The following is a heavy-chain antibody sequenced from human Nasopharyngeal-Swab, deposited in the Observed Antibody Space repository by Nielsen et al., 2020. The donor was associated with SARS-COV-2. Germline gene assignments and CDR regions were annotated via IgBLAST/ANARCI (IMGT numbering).Heavy chain of an antibody. Sequence: SVKVSCKATGGTFSSYAISWVRQAPGQGLEWMGRIIPILGIANYAQKFQGRVTITADKSTSTAYMELSSLRSEDTAVYYCAREYCSGGSCYGNYGMDVWGQGTTVTVSS. D-gene: IGHD2-15*01. V-gene: IGHV1-69*04. CDR3: AREYCSGGSCYGNYGMDV. CDR1: GGTFSSYA. J-gene: IGHJ6*02. CDR2: IIPILGIA.